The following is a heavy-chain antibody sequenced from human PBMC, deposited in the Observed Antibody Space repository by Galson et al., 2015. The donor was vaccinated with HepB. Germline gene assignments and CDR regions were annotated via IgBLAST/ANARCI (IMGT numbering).Heavy chain of an antibody. CDR2: TYYRSEWYN. CDR3: ARHSYGSGDY. CDR1: GDSVSSNSAA. D-gene: IGHD3-10*01. J-gene: IGHJ4*02. V-gene: IGHV6-1*01. Sequence: CAISGDSVSSNSAAWSWIRQSPSRGLEWLGRTYYRSEWYNDYAVSVKSRITINPDTSKNQFSLQLNSVTPEDTAVYYCARHSYGSGDYWGQGTLVTVSS.